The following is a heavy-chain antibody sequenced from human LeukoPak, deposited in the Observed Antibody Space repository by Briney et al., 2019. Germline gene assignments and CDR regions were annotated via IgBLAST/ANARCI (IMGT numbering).Heavy chain of an antibody. CDR2: IYYSGST. V-gene: IGHV4-59*11. CDR1: GGSISSPY. CDR3: ARAPSF. J-gene: IGHJ4*02. Sequence: SETLSLTCTVSGGSISSPYWSWIRQPPGKGLEWIGYIYYSGSTNYNPSLKSRVTISVDTSKNQFSLKLSSVTAADTAVYYCARAPSFWGQGTLVTVSS.